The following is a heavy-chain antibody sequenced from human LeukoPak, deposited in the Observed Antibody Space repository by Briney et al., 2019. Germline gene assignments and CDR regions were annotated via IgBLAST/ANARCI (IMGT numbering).Heavy chain of an antibody. CDR1: GYTFTSYA. CDR3: ARVGHTAMEVDY. J-gene: IGHJ4*02. Sequence: GASVTVSCKASGYTFTSYAISWVRQAPGQGLEWMGGIIPIFGTANYAQKLQGRVTITADESTSTAYMELSSLRSEDTAVYYCARVGHTAMEVDYWGQGTLVTVSS. D-gene: IGHD5-18*01. V-gene: IGHV1-69*13. CDR2: IIPIFGTA.